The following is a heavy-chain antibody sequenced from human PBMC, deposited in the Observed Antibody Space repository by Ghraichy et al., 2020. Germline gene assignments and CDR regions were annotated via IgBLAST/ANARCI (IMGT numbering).Heavy chain of an antibody. CDR1: GGSISSYY. D-gene: IGHD2-2*01. Sequence: SETLSLPCTVSGGSISSYYWSWIRQPPGKGLEWIGYIYYSGSTNYNPSLKSRVTISVDTSKNQFSLKLSSVTAADTAVYYCARAGGQLEYYYYYGMDVWGQGTTVTVSS. J-gene: IGHJ6*02. CDR2: IYYSGST. CDR3: ARAGGQLEYYYYYGMDV. V-gene: IGHV4-59*01.